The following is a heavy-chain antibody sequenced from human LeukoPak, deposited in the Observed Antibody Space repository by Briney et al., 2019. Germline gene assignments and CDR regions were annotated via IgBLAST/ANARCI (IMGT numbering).Heavy chain of an antibody. CDR2: ITIGGRT. Sequence: GGSLRLSCSASEFTLSSSAMHWVRQAPGKGLEYVSGITIGGRTNYADSVKGRFTMSRDNSENTVYLQMSSLRPEDTAVYFAVKGDMRGGKFVFDYWGQGTLVTVSS. V-gene: IGHV3-64D*09. CDR1: EFTLSSSA. CDR3: VKGDMRGGKFVFDY. J-gene: IGHJ4*02. D-gene: IGHD4-23*01.